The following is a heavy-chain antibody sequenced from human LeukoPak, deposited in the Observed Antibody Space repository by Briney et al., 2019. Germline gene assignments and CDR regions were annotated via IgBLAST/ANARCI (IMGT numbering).Heavy chain of an antibody. CDR3: ARASSAYDFWSGYYWGSLDY. D-gene: IGHD3-3*01. J-gene: IGHJ4*02. CDR1: GGTFSSYA. Sequence: SVKVSCKASGGTFSSYAISWVRQAPGQGLEWMGRIIPILGIANYAQKFQGRVTITRNTSISTAYMELSSLRSEDAAVYYCARASSAYDFWSGYYWGSLDYWGQGTLVTVSS. V-gene: IGHV1-69*04. CDR2: IIPILGIA.